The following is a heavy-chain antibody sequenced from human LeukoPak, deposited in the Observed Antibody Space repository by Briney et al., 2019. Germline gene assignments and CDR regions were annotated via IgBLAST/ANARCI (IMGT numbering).Heavy chain of an antibody. J-gene: IGHJ6*03. D-gene: IGHD1-26*01. CDR2: ITSSSIHI. CDR1: GFTFSSYN. V-gene: IGHV3-21*01. CDR3: ARDPYSGAYGDTYYYYMDV. Sequence: GGSVRLSCAASGFTFSSYNMNWVRQAPGKGLEWVSSITSSSIHIFYADSVRGRFTISRDNAKNSLYLQLNSLRAEDTAIYYCARDPYSGAYGDTYYYYMDVWGKGTTVTISS.